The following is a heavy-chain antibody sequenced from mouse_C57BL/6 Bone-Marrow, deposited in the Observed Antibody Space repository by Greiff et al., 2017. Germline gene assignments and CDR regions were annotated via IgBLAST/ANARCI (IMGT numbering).Heavy chain of an antibody. Sequence: EVKLMESGGDLVKPGGSLKLSCAASGFTFSSYGMSWVRQTPDKRLEWVATISSGGSYTYYPDSVKGRFTISRDNAKNTLYLQMSSLKSEDTAMYYCARHGGPYDPYAMDYWGQGTSVTVSS. V-gene: IGHV5-6*01. J-gene: IGHJ4*01. D-gene: IGHD2-3*01. CDR2: ISSGGSYT. CDR1: GFTFSSYG. CDR3: ARHGGPYDPYAMDY.